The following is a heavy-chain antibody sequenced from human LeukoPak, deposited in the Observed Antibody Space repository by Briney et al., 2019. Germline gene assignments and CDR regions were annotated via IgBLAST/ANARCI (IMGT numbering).Heavy chain of an antibody. CDR1: GFTFSSYG. D-gene: IGHD3-10*01. CDR2: ISYDGSNK. V-gene: IGHV3-30*18. Sequence: GGSLRLSCAASGFTFSSYGMHWVRQAPGKGLEWVAVISYDGSNKYYADSVKGRFTISRDNSKNTLYLQMNSLRAEDTAVYYCAKGSIRGVRGYYYGMDVWGQGTTDTVSS. CDR3: AKGSIRGVRGYYYGMDV. J-gene: IGHJ6*02.